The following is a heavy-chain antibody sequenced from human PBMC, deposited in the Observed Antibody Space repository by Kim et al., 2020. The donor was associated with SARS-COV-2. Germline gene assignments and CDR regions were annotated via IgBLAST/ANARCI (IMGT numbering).Heavy chain of an antibody. J-gene: IGHJ4*02. Sequence: IYSACPVGGRFTLSRANDKNSLYLQMNSLRAEDTAVYYCARGPNYSPFDYWGQGTLVTVSS. CDR3: ARGPNYSPFDY. CDR2: I. V-gene: IGHV3-11*04. D-gene: IGHD4-4*01.